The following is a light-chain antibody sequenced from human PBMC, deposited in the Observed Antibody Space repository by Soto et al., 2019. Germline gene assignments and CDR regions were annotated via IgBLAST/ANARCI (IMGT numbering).Light chain of an antibody. CDR1: QNILYSSNSKNY. CDR2: WAS. CDR3: QQYYTRQWT. V-gene: IGKV4-1*01. Sequence: DIVMTQSPDSLAVSLGERATINCKSSQNILYSSNSKNYLAWYQHKPGQPPRLLIYWASTRESGVPDRFSGSGFGTDFTLTISSLQAEDVALYYCQQYYTRQWTFGQGTKVEIK. J-gene: IGKJ1*01.